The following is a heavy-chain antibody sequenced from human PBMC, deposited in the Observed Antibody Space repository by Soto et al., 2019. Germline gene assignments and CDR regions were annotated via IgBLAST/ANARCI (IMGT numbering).Heavy chain of an antibody. D-gene: IGHD3-10*01. CDR2: IWYDGSNK. J-gene: IGHJ4*02. V-gene: IGHV3-33*03. CDR1: GFIFSNYG. CDR3: ATGYGSGSRTLDY. Sequence: VGSLRLSCATSGFIFSNYGMHWVRQAPGKGLEWVSVIWYDGSNKYYADSVKGRFTISREDSKNTLYLQMTSLTAEDTAVYYCATGYGSGSRTLDYWGQGTLVTVSS.